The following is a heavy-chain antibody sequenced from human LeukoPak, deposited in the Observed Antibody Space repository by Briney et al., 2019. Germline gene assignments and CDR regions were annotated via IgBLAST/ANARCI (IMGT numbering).Heavy chain of an antibody. J-gene: IGHJ4*02. CDR3: ATFGKYSSGWYVPENFDS. Sequence: ASVKVSCKASGYTFTDYYMHWVQQAPGKGLEWMGRVDPEDGETIYAEKFQGRVTITADTSTDTAYMELSSLRSEDTAVYYCATFGKYSSGWYVPENFDSWGQGTLVAVSS. V-gene: IGHV1-69-2*01. CDR1: GYTFTDYY. CDR2: VDPEDGET. D-gene: IGHD6-19*01.